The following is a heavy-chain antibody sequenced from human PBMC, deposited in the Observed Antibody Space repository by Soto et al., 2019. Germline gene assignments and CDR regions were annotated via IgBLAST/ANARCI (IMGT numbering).Heavy chain of an antibody. CDR1: GFNFRIYA. CDR2: MIGDGTSW. Sequence: EVQLLESGGGLAQAGGSLRLSCAASGFNFRIYAMNWVRQAPGKGLEWVSVMIGDGTSWDYADSVRGRFTISRENSKNTLYLQMNSLRVEDTAVYYCAKDLRPDGRYDLDYWGKGTLVTVSS. CDR3: AKDLRPDGRYDLDY. V-gene: IGHV3-23*01. J-gene: IGHJ4*02. D-gene: IGHD1-26*01.